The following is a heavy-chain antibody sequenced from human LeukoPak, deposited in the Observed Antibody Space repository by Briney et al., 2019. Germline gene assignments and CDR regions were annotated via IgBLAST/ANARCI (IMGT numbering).Heavy chain of an antibody. CDR3: ASKWVVMGGDDSSLFDI. D-gene: IGHD2-21*02. CDR2: IYHSGST. V-gene: IGHV4-4*02. J-gene: IGHJ3*02. Sequence: PGGSLRLSCAASGFTFSNYAMSWVRQAPGKGLEWIGEIYHSGSTNYNPSLKSRVTISVDKSKNQFSLRLSSVTAADTAVYYCASKWVVMGGDDSSLFDIWGQGTMVTVSS. CDR1: GFTFSNYAM.